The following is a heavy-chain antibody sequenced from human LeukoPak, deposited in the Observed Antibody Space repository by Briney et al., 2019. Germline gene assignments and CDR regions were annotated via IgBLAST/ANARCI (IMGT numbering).Heavy chain of an antibody. CDR2: INPAGGST. Sequence: ASVKVSCKASGYSFSSYYMHWVRQPPGQGLEWMGIINPAGGSTTYAQKFQGSRLTLTRDTSTSTVYMELSSLRSEDTAVYYCARGRGVHDSHTYDYFDYWGQGSLVTVSS. CDR1: GYSFSSYY. CDR3: ARGRGVHDSHTYDYFDY. J-gene: IGHJ4*02. D-gene: IGHD3-22*01. V-gene: IGHV1-46*01.